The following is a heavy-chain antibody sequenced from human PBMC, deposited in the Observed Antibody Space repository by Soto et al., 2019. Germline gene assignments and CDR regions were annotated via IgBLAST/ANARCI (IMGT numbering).Heavy chain of an antibody. D-gene: IGHD3-3*01. J-gene: IGHJ6*03. CDR3: ARGRKDFWSGYYRGVDYYYYMDV. Sequence: SETLSLTCSFSGDSVTTHYWSWIRQPPGKGLEWIGEINHSGSTNYNPSLKSRVTISVDTSKNQFSLKLSPVTAADTAVYYCARGRKDFWSGYYRGVDYYYYMDVWGKGTTVTVSS. CDR2: INHSGST. V-gene: IGHV4-34*01. CDR1: GDSVTTHY.